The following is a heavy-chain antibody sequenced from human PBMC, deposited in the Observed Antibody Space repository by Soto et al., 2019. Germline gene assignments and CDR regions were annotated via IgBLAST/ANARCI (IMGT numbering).Heavy chain of an antibody. CDR2: IVPIFGTA. J-gene: IGHJ6*02. CDR1: GGTFSSYA. Sequence: SVKVSCKASGGTFSSYAISWVRQAPGQGLEWMGGIVPIFGTANYAQKFQGRVTITADESTSTAYMELSSLRSEDTAVYYCARGGRAIVATRRATSGRYYYYGMDVWGQGTTVTVSS. CDR3: ARGGRAIVATRRATSGRYYYYGMDV. V-gene: IGHV1-69*13. D-gene: IGHD5-12*01.